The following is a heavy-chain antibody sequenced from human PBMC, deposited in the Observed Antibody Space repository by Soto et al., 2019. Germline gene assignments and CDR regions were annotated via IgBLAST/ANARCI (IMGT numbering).Heavy chain of an antibody. Sequence: PGGSLRLSCAGSGFTFSSYAMNWVRQAPGKGLEWVSSISSSSTYTYYADSVKGRFTVSRDNAKNSLYLQMNSLRAEDTAVYYCERRTVPHVNGRFDTWGQGTLVTVSS. V-gene: IGHV3-21*06. J-gene: IGHJ5*02. CDR2: ISSSSTYT. D-gene: IGHD2-2*01. CDR3: ERRTVPHVNGRFDT. CDR1: GFTFSSYA.